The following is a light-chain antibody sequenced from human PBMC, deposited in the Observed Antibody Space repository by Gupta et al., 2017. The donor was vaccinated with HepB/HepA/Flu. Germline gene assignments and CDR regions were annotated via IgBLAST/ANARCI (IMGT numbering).Light chain of an antibody. CDR2: DAS. V-gene: IGKV3-11*01. Sequence: EIVLTQSPDTLSLSPGERATLSCSASQSVSNNLAWYQQKPVQAPRLLIYDASNRATGIPARFSGSGSGTDFALSIMRRETKAIAVYYCHERSTWRRTFGRGTNVEIK. J-gene: IGKJ4*01. CDR3: HERSTWRRT. CDR1: QSVSNN.